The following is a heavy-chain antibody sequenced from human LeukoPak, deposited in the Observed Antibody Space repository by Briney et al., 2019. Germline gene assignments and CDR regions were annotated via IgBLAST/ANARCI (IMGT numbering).Heavy chain of an antibody. J-gene: IGHJ4*02. Sequence: PSETLSLTCAVSGGSISSGGYSWSWIRQPPGKGLEWIGYIYHSGSTYYNPSLKSRVTISVDASKNQFSLKLSSVTAADTAVYYCARPVVTAILYYFDYWGQGTLVTVSS. CDR2: IYHSGST. V-gene: IGHV4-30-2*03. CDR3: ARPVVTAILYYFDY. CDR1: GGSISSGGYS. D-gene: IGHD2-21*02.